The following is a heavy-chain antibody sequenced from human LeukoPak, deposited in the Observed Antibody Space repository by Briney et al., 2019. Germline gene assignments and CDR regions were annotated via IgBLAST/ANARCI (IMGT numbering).Heavy chain of an antibody. J-gene: IGHJ3*02. V-gene: IGHV5-51*01. D-gene: IGHD3-16*01. CDR1: GYSFTNYW. CDR2: IYPGDSDT. Sequence: GESLKISCKGSGYSFTNYWIGWVRQMPGKGLEWMGIIYPGDSDTRYSPSFQGQVTISADKSISTAYLQWSSLKASDTAMYYCARGLRLGENYDAFDIWGQGTMVTVSS. CDR3: ARGLRLGENYDAFDI.